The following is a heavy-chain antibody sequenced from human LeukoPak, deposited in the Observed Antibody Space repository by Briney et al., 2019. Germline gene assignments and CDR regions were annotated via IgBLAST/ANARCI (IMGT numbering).Heavy chain of an antibody. CDR1: GFSFSSFP. J-gene: IGHJ5*02. CDR3: ARARAHQPNAIWGNWFDL. V-gene: IGHV3-64*01. CDR2: ISSNGGSI. Sequence: GGSLRLSCAASGFSFSSFPMHWVRQAPGKGLEYVSAISSNGGSIYYGNSVKGRFTISRDNSKNTLYLQMGSLRVEDMAVYYCARARAHQPNAIWGNWFDLWGQGTLVTVSS. D-gene: IGHD2-8*01.